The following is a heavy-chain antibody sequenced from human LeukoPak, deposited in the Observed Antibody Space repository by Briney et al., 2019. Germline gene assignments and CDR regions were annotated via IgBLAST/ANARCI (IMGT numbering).Heavy chain of an antibody. Sequence: ASVKVSCKSSGYTFTDYYMHWVRQAPGQGLEWMGWINPNSGGTNYAQNLQGRVTMTRDTSISAAYMELSRLRSDDTAVYYCTRVYSGSLFDYWGQGTLVTVSS. V-gene: IGHV1-2*02. J-gene: IGHJ4*02. CDR1: GYTFTDYY. CDR3: TRVYSGSLFDY. D-gene: IGHD1-26*01. CDR2: INPNSGGT.